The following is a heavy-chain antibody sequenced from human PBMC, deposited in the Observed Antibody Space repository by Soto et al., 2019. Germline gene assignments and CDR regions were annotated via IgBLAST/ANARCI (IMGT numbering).Heavy chain of an antibody. CDR2: ISAYNGNT. D-gene: IGHD3-3*01. Sequence: ASVKVSCKASGYTFTSYGISWVRQAPGQGLEWMGWISAYNGNTNYAQKLQGRVTMTTDTPTSTAYMELRSLRSDDTAVYYCARDYQYYDFWSGYYVDFGYWGQGTLVTVSS. CDR1: GYTFTSYG. CDR3: ARDYQYYDFWSGYYVDFGY. V-gene: IGHV1-18*01. J-gene: IGHJ4*02.